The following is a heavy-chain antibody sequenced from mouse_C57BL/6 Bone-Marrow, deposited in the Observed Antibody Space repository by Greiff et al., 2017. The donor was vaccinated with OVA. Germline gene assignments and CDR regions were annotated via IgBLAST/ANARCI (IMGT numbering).Heavy chain of an antibody. CDR3: ARCYGSSSGYAMDY. Sequence: DVMLVESGGGLVKPGGSLKLSCAASGFTFSDYGMHWVRQAPEKGLEWVAYISSGSSTIYYADTVKGRFTISRDNAKNTLFLQMTSLRSANTAMYYCARCYGSSSGYAMDYWGQGTSVTVSS. J-gene: IGHJ4*01. V-gene: IGHV5-17*01. CDR1: GFTFSDYG. D-gene: IGHD1-1*01. CDR2: ISSGSSTI.